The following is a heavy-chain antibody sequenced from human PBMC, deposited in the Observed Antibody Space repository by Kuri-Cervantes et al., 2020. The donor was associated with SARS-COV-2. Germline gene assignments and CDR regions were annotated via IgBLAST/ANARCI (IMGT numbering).Heavy chain of an antibody. CDR3: ARHDWGFDP. CDR1: GGSISSSSYY. J-gene: IGHJ5*02. V-gene: IGHV4-39*01. Sequence: SETLSLTCTVSGGSISSSSYYWGWIRQPPGKGLEWIGSIYYSGSTYYNPSLKSRVTISVDTSKNQFSLKLSSVTAADTAVYYCARHDWGFDPWGQGTLVTVSS. CDR2: IYYSGST. D-gene: IGHD3-9*01.